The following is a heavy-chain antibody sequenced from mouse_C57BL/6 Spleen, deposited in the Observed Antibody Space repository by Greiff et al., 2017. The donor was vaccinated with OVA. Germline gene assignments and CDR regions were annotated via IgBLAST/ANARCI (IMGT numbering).Heavy chain of an antibody. J-gene: IGHJ2*01. Sequence: VQLKQSGAELVRPGASVKLSCTASGFNIKDDYMHWVKQRPEQGLEWIGWIDPENGDTEYASKFQGKATITADTSSNTAYLQLSSLTAEDTAVYYCTTWRTGDYWGQGTTLTVSS. CDR3: TTWRTGDY. V-gene: IGHV14-4*01. CDR1: GFNIKDDY. CDR2: IDPENGDT. D-gene: IGHD4-1*01.